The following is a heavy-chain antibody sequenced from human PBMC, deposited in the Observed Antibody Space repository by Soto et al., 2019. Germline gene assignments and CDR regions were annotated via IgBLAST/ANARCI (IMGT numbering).Heavy chain of an antibody. J-gene: IGHJ4*02. V-gene: IGHV4-39*01. CDR3: ARGFPTVVTVDY. Sequence: SETLSLTCPVSGGYISSSSYYWGWIRQPPGKGLEWIGSIYYSGSTYYNPSLKSRVTISVDTSKNQFSLKLSSVTAADTAVYYCARGFPTVVTVDYWGQGTLVTVSS. CDR2: IYYSGST. D-gene: IGHD4-17*01. CDR1: GGYISSSSYY.